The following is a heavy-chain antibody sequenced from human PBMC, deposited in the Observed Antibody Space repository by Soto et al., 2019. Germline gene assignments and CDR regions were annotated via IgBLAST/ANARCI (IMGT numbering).Heavy chain of an antibody. D-gene: IGHD2-15*01. Sequence: GGSLRLSCAASGFTSSSYAMSWVRQAPGKGLEWVSAISGSGGSTYYADSVKGRFTISRDNSKNTLYLQMNSLRAEDTAVYYCAKVVGYCSGGSCYSGLYYYYGMDVWGQGTTVTVSS. V-gene: IGHV3-23*01. CDR1: GFTSSSYA. J-gene: IGHJ6*02. CDR2: ISGSGGST. CDR3: AKVVGYCSGGSCYSGLYYYYGMDV.